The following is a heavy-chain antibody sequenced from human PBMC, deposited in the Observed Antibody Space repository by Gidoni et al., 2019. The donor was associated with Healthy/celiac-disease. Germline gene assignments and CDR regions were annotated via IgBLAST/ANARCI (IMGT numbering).Heavy chain of an antibody. CDR1: GFTFSSYA. CDR3: ARDRTVRGVNPDY. V-gene: IGHV3-30-3*01. J-gene: IGHJ4*02. Sequence: QVQLVESGGGVVQPGRSLRLSCAASGFTFSSYAMHWVRQAPGKGLEWVAVISYDGSNKYYADSVKCRFTISRDNSKNTLYLQMNSLRAEDTAVYYCARDRTVRGVNPDYWGQGTLVTVSS. CDR2: ISYDGSNK. D-gene: IGHD3-10*01.